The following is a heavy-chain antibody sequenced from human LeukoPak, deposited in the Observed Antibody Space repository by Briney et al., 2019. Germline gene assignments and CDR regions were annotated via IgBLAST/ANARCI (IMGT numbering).Heavy chain of an antibody. D-gene: IGHD3-22*01. CDR1: GFTFSSYW. CDR2: IKQDGSEK. CDR3: ARGGFFREV. Sequence: GGSLRLSCAASGFTFSSYWMGWVRQAPGKGLEWVANIKQDGSEKYYVDSVKGRFTISRDNTKTSLYLQMNSLRAEDTAVYYCARGGFFREVWGQGTLVTVSS. V-gene: IGHV3-7*01. J-gene: IGHJ4*02.